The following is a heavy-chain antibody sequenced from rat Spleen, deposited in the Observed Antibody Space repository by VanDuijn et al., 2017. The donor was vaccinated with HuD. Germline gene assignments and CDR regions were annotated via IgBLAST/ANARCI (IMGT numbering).Heavy chain of an antibody. CDR2: ISPSGDNT. CDR3: ARQDTSGYSNWFAY. J-gene: IGHJ2*01. D-gene: IGHD4-3*01. Sequence: EVQLVESVGGLVQPGRSMKLSCAASGFTFSTYGMAWVRQAPKKGLEWVASISPSGDNTYYRDSVKGRFTISRDNAKSTLYLQMDSLRSEDTATYYCARQDTSGYSNWFAYWGQGVMVTVSS. CDR1: GFTFSTYG. V-gene: IGHV5-25*01.